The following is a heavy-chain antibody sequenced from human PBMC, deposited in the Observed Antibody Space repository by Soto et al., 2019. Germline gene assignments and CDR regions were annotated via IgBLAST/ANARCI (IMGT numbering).Heavy chain of an antibody. CDR3: ARDRALGYCSGGSCYSHFDY. CDR1: GFTFSDYY. J-gene: IGHJ4*02. D-gene: IGHD2-15*01. Sequence: GGSLRLSCAASGFTFSDYYMSWIRQAPGKGLEWVSYISSSSSYTNYADSVKGRFTISRDNAKNSLYLQMNSLRAEDTAVYYCARDRALGYCSGGSCYSHFDYWGQGTLVTVSS. V-gene: IGHV3-11*06. CDR2: ISSSSSYT.